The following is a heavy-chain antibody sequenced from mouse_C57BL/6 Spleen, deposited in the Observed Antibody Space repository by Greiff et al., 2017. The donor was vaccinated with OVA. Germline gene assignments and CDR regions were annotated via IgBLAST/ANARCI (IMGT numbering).Heavy chain of an antibody. J-gene: IGHJ2*01. Sequence: QVQLKQSGPELVNPGASVKISCKASGYSFTSYYIHWVKQRPGQGLEWIGWIYPGSGNTKYNEKFKGKATLTADTSSSTAYMQLSSLTSEDSAVYYCANWDFDYWGQGTTLTVSS. CDR2: IYPGSGNT. CDR3: ANWDFDY. D-gene: IGHD4-1*01. CDR1: GYSFTSYY. V-gene: IGHV1-66*01.